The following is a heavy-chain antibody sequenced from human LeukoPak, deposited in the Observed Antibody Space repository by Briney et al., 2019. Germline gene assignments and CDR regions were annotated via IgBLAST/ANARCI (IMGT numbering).Heavy chain of an antibody. Sequence: ASVKVSCKASGYTFTGYYMHWVRQAPGQGLEWMGIINPSGGSTSYEQKFQGRVTMTRDMSTSTVYMELSSLRSEDTAVYYYARDIAVVPAAVGGGYWGQGTLVTVSS. V-gene: IGHV1-46*01. J-gene: IGHJ4*02. CDR1: GYTFTGYY. CDR3: ARDIAVVPAAVGGGY. D-gene: IGHD2-2*01. CDR2: INPSGGST.